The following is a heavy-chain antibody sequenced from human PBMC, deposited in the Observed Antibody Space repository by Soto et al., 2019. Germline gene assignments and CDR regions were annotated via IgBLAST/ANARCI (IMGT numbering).Heavy chain of an antibody. J-gene: IGHJ6*02. CDR3: ARRAWDSYYAIDV. CDR2: ISYGGSDK. D-gene: IGHD3-22*01. Sequence: VQLVESGGGEVQPGRSLRLSCAASGFTYTDFALHWVRQAPGKGLEWVAIISYGGSDKYYADSVKGRFAISRDNPKNTLYLEMNSLRPEDTAVYFCARRAWDSYYAIDVWGQGTTVTVFS. CDR1: GFTYTDFA. V-gene: IGHV3-30*09.